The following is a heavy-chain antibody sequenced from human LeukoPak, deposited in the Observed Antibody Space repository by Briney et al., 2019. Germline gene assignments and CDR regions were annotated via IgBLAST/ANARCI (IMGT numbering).Heavy chain of an antibody. V-gene: IGHV5-10-1*01. CDR1: GYSFTSYW. J-gene: IGHJ6*04. Sequence: GESLKISCKGSGYSFTSYWISWVRQMPGKGLEWMGRIDPSDSYTNYSPSFQGHVTISADKSISTAYLQWSSLKASDTAMYYWARSLGELLPSYSYGMDVWGKGTTVTVSS. D-gene: IGHD3-10*01. CDR3: ARSLGELLPSYSYGMDV. CDR2: IDPSDSYT.